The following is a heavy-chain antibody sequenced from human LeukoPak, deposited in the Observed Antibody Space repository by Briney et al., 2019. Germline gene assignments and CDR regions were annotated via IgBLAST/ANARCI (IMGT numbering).Heavy chain of an antibody. V-gene: IGHV4-59*01. CDR2: SYHIGSA. CDR1: GGSISSYY. Sequence: PSETLSLTCTVSGGSISSYYWSWIRQPPGKGLEWIGYSYHIGSATHNPSLNSRVTISVDTSKSQFYLKLTSVTAADTPVYYRARESGSHAEALDIWGQGTMVIVSS. CDR3: ARESGSHAEALDI. J-gene: IGHJ3*02. D-gene: IGHD1-26*01.